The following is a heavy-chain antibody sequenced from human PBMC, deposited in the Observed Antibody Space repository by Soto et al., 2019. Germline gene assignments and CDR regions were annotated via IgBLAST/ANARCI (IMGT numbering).Heavy chain of an antibody. CDR3: VRGQEELVLQPSYGLKI. V-gene: IGHV3-21*01. CDR1: TFTFSRKT. D-gene: IGHD1-7*01. J-gene: IGHJ6*02. CDR2: ISHNGNYT. Sequence: LRLSCAASTFTFSRKTMSWVRRAPGKGLEWVSSISHNGNYTYYEDYVRGRFTNSRVNAKNSLYLHMNSIRAEEAPVYYCVRGQEELVLQPSYGLKIWGLGKAVTVSS.